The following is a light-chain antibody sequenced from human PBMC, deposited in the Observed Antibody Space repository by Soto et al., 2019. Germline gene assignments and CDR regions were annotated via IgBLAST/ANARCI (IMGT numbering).Light chain of an antibody. CDR2: DVN. V-gene: IGLV2-14*01. Sequence: QSALTQPASVSGSPGQSITISCTGTSSDVGGYKHVSWYQHHPGKAPKLMIYDVNNRPSGVSNRFSGSKSGNTASLTISGLQAEDEADYYCSSFTISRNTVIFGGGTQLTVL. CDR1: SSDVGGYKH. J-gene: IGLJ2*01. CDR3: SSFTISRNTVI.